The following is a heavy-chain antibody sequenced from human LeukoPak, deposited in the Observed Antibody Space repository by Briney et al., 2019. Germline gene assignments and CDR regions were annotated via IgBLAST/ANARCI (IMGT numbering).Heavy chain of an antibody. CDR1: GGSFSGYY. CDR2: INHSGST. CDR3: ARHLVGSGWVGGDY. J-gene: IGHJ4*02. D-gene: IGHD6-19*01. V-gene: IGHV4-34*01. Sequence: SETLSLTCAVYGGSFSGYYWSWIRQPPGKGLEWIGEINHSGSTYYNPSLKSRVTISVDTSKYQFSLKLSSVTAADTAVYYCARHLVGSGWVGGDYWGQGTLVTVSS.